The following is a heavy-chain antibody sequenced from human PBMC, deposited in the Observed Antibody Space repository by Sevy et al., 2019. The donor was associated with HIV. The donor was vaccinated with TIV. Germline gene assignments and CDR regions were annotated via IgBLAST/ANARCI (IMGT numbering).Heavy chain of an antibody. CDR1: GFTFTSYA. CDR2: ISGSGGYT. V-gene: IGHV3-23*01. Sequence: GGSLRLSRAASGFTFTSYAMSWVRQAPGKGLEWVSAISGSGGYTYYADSVRGRFTISRDNSKNTLYLQMNSLRADDTAVYYCAKGSHRNGSYPHEFWGQGTLVTVSS. J-gene: IGHJ4*02. D-gene: IGHD3-22*01. CDR3: AKGSHRNGSYPHEF.